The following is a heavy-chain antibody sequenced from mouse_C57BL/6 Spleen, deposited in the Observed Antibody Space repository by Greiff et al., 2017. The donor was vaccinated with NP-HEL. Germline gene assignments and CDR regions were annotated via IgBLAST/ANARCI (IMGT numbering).Heavy chain of an antibody. D-gene: IGHD3-3*01. CDR1: GYTFTDYY. V-gene: IGHV1-76*01. J-gene: IGHJ3*01. Sequence: VQLQQSGAELVRPGASVKLSCKASGYTFTDYYINWVKQRPGQGLEWIARIYPGSGNTYYNEKFKGKATLTAEKSSSTAYMQLSSLTSEDSAVYFCARGEGPWFAYWGQGTLVTVSA. CDR3: ARGEGPWFAY. CDR2: IYPGSGNT.